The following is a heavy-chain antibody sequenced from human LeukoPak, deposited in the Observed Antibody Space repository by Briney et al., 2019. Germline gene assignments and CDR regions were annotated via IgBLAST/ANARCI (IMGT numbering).Heavy chain of an antibody. CDR1: GYTFTSYG. CDR2: ISAYNGNT. J-gene: IGHJ5*02. Sequence: ASVKVSCKASGYTFTSYGISWVRQAPGQGLEWMGWISAYNGNTNYAQKLQGRVTMTTDTSTSTAYMELRSLRSDDTAVYYCARDNRPNNSSRYNWFDPWGQGTLVTVSS. V-gene: IGHV1-18*01. CDR3: ARDNRPNNSSRYNWFDP. D-gene: IGHD6-13*01.